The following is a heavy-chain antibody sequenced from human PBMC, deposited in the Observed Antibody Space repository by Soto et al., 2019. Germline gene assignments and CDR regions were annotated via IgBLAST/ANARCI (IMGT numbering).Heavy chain of an antibody. CDR2: IYYIGST. CDR1: GGSISSSSYY. D-gene: IGHD2-8*01. J-gene: IGHJ5*02. V-gene: IGHV4-39*01. Sequence: SETLSLTGTVSGGSISSSSYYWGWIRQPPGKGLEWIGSIYYIGSTYYNPSLKSRVTISVDTSKNQFSLKLSSVTAADTAVYYSTRHVFFSSANCTNGVCSRANNYKWFDPWGQVTLVTVCS. CDR3: TRHVFFSSANCTNGVCSRANNYKWFDP.